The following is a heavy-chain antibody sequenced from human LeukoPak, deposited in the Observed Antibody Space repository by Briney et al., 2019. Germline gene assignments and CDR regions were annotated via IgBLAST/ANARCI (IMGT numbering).Heavy chain of an antibody. Sequence: QPGGSLRLSCAASGFTFSSYGMSWVRQAPGKGLEWVSAISGSGGSTYYADSVKGRFTISRDNSKNTLYLQMNSLRAEDTAVYYCAKDYEPLVGVHRWSDWFDPWGQGTLVTVSS. CDR2: ISGSGGST. D-gene: IGHD1-26*01. V-gene: IGHV3-23*01. J-gene: IGHJ5*02. CDR3: AKDYEPLVGVHRWSDWFDP. CDR1: GFTFSSYG.